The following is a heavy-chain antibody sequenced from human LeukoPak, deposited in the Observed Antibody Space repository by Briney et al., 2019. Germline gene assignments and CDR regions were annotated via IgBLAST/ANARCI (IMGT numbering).Heavy chain of an antibody. CDR1: GFTFSSYS. CDR2: ISSSSSYI. J-gene: IGHJ4*02. D-gene: IGHD2-2*01. V-gene: IGHV3-21*01. Sequence: GGSLRLSCAASGFTFSSYSMNWVRQAPGKGLEWASSISSSSSYIYYADSVKGRFTISRDNAKNSLYLQMNSLRAEDTAVYYCARDWGDCSSTSCYAHFDYRGQGTLVTVSS. CDR3: ARDWGDCSSTSCYAHFDY.